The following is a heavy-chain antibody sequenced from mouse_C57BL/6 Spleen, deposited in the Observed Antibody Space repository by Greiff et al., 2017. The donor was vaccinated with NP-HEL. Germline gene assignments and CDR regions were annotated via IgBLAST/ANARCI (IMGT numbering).Heavy chain of an antibody. Sequence: EVKLVESGEGLVKPGGSLKLSCAASGFTFSSYAMSWVRQTPEKRLEWVAYISSGGDYIYYADTVKGRFTISRDNARNTLYLQMSSLKSEDTAMYYCTRDRDYGSRGGVYFDYWGQGTTLTVSS. CDR3: TRDRDYGSRGGVYFDY. CDR2: ISSGGDYI. CDR1: GFTFSSYA. V-gene: IGHV5-9-1*02. J-gene: IGHJ2*01. D-gene: IGHD1-1*01.